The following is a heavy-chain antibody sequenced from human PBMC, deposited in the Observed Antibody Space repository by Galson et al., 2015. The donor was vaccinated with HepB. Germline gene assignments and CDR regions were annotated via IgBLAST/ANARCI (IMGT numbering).Heavy chain of an antibody. J-gene: IGHJ6*02. Sequence: SVKVSCKVSGYTLTELSMHWVRQAPGKGLEWMGGFDPEDGETIYAQKFQGRVTMTEDTSTDTAYMELSSLRSEDTAVYYCATETSVGQLLYGGYYYYGMDVWGQGTTVTVSS. CDR2: FDPEDGET. CDR1: GYTLTELS. V-gene: IGHV1-24*01. D-gene: IGHD3-10*01. CDR3: ATETSVGQLLYGGYYYYGMDV.